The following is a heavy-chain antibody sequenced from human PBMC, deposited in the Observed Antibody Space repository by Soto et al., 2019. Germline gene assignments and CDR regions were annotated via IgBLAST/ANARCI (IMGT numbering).Heavy chain of an antibody. CDR1: GFTFDDYA. CDR2: ISWNSGSI. J-gene: IGHJ5*02. D-gene: IGHD4-4*01. V-gene: IGHV3-9*01. CDR3: ARDRDYSNYLNWFDP. Sequence: EVQLVESGGGLVQPGRSLRLSCAASGFTFDDYAMHWVRQAPGKGLEWVSGISWNSGSIGYADSVKGRFTISRDNAKNSLYLQMNSLRAEDTAVYYCARDRDYSNYLNWFDPWGQGTLVTVSS.